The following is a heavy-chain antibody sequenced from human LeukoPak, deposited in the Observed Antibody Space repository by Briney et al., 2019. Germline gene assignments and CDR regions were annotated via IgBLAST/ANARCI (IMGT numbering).Heavy chain of an antibody. CDR3: AKDSDIAVAGSDDALDV. J-gene: IGHJ3*01. D-gene: IGHD6-19*01. CDR1: GFTFSSYG. V-gene: IGHV3-30*18. CDR2: ISFDGSIA. Sequence: GGSLRLSCAVSGFTFSSYGMHWVRQTPGKGREWVAPISFDGSIAYYADSVKGRFTISRDNSENTLFRQLNSLRPEDTAAYYCAKDSDIAVAGSDDALDVWGQGTMVTVSP.